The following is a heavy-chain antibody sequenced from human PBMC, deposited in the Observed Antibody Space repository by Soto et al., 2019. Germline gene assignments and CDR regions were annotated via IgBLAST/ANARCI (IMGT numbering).Heavy chain of an antibody. CDR2: INHSGST. D-gene: IGHD2-15*01. V-gene: IGHV4-34*01. J-gene: IGHJ6*03. CDR1: GGSFSGYY. CDR3: ARALKYCSGGSCYSTYLYYYYYMDV. Sequence: QVQLQQWGAGLLKPSETLSLTCAVYGGSFSGYYWSWIRQPPGKGLEWIGEINHSGSTHYNPSPKSRVTISVDTCKNQFSLKLRSVTAADTAVYYCARALKYCSGGSCYSTYLYYYYYMDVWGKGTTVTVSS.